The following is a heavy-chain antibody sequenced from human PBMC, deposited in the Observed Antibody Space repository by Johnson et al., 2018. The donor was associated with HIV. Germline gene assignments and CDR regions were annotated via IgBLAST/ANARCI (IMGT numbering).Heavy chain of an antibody. J-gene: IGHJ3*02. CDR2: IKQDGSEK. CDR3: ARATFYYYLSGYLTRPRAFDM. D-gene: IGHD3-22*01. V-gene: IGHV3-7*03. CDR1: GFTVSSNY. Sequence: EVQLVESGGGLVQPGGSLRLSCAASGFTVSSNYMSWVRQAPGKGLEWVANIKQDGSEKYYVDSVKGRFTISRDNAKKSLFLEMNSLRADDTAFYYCARATFYYYLSGYLTRPRAFDMWGQGTMVTVSS.